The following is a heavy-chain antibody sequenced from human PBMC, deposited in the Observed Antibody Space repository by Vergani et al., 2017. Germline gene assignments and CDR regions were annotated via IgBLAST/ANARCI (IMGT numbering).Heavy chain of an antibody. V-gene: IGHV3-23*01. CDR3: AKTNRPTTVVTPGTKYFDY. D-gene: IGHD4-23*01. CDR1: GFTFSSYA. Sequence: EVQLLESGGGLVQPGGSLRLSCAASGFTFSSYAMSWVRQAPGKGLEWVSAISGSGGSTYYADSVKGRFTISRDNSKNTLYPQMNSLRAEDTAVYYCAKTNRPTTVVTPGTKYFDYWGQGTLVTVSS. CDR2: ISGSGGST. J-gene: IGHJ4*02.